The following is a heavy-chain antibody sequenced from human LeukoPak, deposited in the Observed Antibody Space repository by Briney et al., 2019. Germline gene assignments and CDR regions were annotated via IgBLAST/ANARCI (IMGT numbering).Heavy chain of an antibody. V-gene: IGHV3-74*01. CDR3: ARGPPYGSGSYYPGDY. CDR2: INSDGSST. CDR1: GFTFSSYE. D-gene: IGHD3-10*01. Sequence: GGSLGLSCAASGFTFSSYEMNWVRQAPGKGLVWVSRINSDGSSTSYADSVKGRFTISRDNAKNTLYLQMNSLRAEDTAVYYCARGPPYGSGSYYPGDYWGQGTLVTVSS. J-gene: IGHJ4*02.